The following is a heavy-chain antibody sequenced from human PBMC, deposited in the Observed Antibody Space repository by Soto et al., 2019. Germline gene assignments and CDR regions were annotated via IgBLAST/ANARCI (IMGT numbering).Heavy chain of an antibody. V-gene: IGHV1-2*04. CDR3: ARDPYHVLMVNAPNLYGMDV. J-gene: IGHJ6*02. D-gene: IGHD2-8*01. CDR1: GYTFTGYY. Sequence: ASVKVSCKASGYTFTGYYMHWVRQAPGQGLEWMGWINPNSGGTNYAQKFQGWVTMTRDTSISTAYMELSRLRSDDTAVYYCARDPYHVLMVNAPNLYGMDVWGQGTTVTVSS. CDR2: INPNSGGT.